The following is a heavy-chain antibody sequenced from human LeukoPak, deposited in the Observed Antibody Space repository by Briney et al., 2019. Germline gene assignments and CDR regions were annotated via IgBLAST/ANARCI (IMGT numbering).Heavy chain of an antibody. D-gene: IGHD2-2*01. CDR2: ISSSGSTI. CDR3: ARDHCSSTSCWLGPRGYTFDY. CDR1: GFTFSDYY. V-gene: IGHV3-11*04. J-gene: IGHJ4*02. Sequence: PGGSLRLSCAASGFTFSDYYMSWIRQAPGKGLEWVSYISSSGSTIYYADSVKGRFTISRDNTKNSLYLQMNSLRAEDTAVYYCARDHCSSTSCWLGPRGYTFDYWGQGTLVTVSS.